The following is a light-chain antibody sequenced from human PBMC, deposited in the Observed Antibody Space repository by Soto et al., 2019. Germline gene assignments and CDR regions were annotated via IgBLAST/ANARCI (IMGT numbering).Light chain of an antibody. V-gene: IGKV3-15*01. J-gene: IGKJ1*01. CDR1: QSVRSN. Sequence: EIVMTQSPATLSVSPGESATLFCRASQSVRSNLAWYQHKPGQAPRLLIYGASTRGTGIPVRFSGSGSGTEFTLTISSLQSEDVAVYYCQQYNNWPPWTFGQGTKVEIK. CDR3: QQYNNWPPWT. CDR2: GAS.